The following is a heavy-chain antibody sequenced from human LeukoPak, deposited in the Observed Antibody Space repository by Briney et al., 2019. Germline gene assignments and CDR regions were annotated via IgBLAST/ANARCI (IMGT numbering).Heavy chain of an antibody. Sequence: GGSLRLSCAASGFTFDDYGMHWVRQAPGKGLEWVGFISYDGSHKDYADSVKGRFTISRDNSKNTLSLQMNSLRPDDTAVYYCVRAVRLRGTLDYWGQGTLVTVSS. V-gene: IGHV3-30*03. D-gene: IGHD1/OR15-1a*01. CDR1: GFTFDDYG. CDR2: ISYDGSHK. J-gene: IGHJ4*02. CDR3: VRAVRLRGTLDY.